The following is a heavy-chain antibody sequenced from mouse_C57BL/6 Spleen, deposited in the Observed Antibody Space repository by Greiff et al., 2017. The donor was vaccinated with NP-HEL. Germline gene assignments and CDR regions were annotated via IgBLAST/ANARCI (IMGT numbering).Heavy chain of an antibody. D-gene: IGHD1-1*01. Sequence: QVHVKQSGPGLVQPSQSLSITCTVSGFSLTSYGVHWVRQSPGKGLEWLGVIWSGGSTDYNAAFISRLSISKDNSKSQVFFKMNSLQADDTAIYYCARNKGNYGSSYGWYFDVWGTGTTVTVSS. J-gene: IGHJ1*03. CDR2: IWSGGST. V-gene: IGHV2-2*01. CDR3: ARNKGNYGSSYGWYFDV. CDR1: GFSLTSYG.